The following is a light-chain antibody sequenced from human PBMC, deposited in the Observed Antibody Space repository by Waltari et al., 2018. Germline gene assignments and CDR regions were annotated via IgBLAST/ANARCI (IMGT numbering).Light chain of an antibody. V-gene: IGLV2-11*01. CDR2: DVT. CDR1: SSDVGGYDY. CDR3: CSYAGSYTHVV. Sequence: QSALTQPRSVSGSPGQSVTISCTGTSSDVGGYDYVSWYQHHPGKAPKLRICDVTKRAAGGPDRFSGSQSGNTASLTISGLQAEDEADYYCCSYAGSYTHVVFGGGTKLTVL. J-gene: IGLJ2*01.